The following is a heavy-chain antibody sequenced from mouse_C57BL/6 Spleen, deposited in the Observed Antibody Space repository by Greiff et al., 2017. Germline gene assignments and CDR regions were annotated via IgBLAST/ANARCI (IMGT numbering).Heavy chain of an antibody. D-gene: IGHD3-3*01. CDR3: AREGGGGTWFAY. CDR1: GYAFSSSW. Sequence: QVQLQQSGPELVKPGASVKISCKASGYAFSSSWMNWVKPRPGKGLEWIGRIYPGDGDTNYNGKFKGKATLTADKSSSTAYMQLSSLTSEDSAVYFCAREGGGGTWFAYWGQGTLVTVSA. J-gene: IGHJ3*01. V-gene: IGHV1-82*01. CDR2: IYPGDGDT.